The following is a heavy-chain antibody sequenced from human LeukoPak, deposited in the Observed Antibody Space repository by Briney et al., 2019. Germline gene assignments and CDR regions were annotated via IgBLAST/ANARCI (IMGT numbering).Heavy chain of an antibody. V-gene: IGHV3-66*01. J-gene: IGHJ4*02. CDR3: ARDLSGSYARGYFDY. CDR2: IYSGGST. D-gene: IGHD1-26*01. Sequence: TGGSLRLSCAASGFTVSSNYMSWVRQAPGKGLEWVSVIYSGGSTYYADSVKGRFTISRDNSKNTLYLQMNSLRAEDTAVYYCARDLSGSYARGYFDYWGQGTLVTVSS. CDR1: GFTVSSNY.